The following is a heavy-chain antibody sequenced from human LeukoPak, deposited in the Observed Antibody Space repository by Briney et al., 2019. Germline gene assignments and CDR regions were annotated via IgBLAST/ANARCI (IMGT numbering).Heavy chain of an antibody. D-gene: IGHD3-9*01. CDR3: AKAHRFDWFAPDVDY. V-gene: IGHV3-23*01. CDR2: ISGSGGST. CDR1: GFTFTSYA. Sequence: QPGGSLRLSCAASGFTFTSYAMIWVRQAPGKGLEWVSGISGSGGSTYYADSVKGRFTISRDNSKNTLYLQINSLRAEDTAVYYCAKAHRFDWFAPDVDYWGQGTLVTVSS. J-gene: IGHJ4*02.